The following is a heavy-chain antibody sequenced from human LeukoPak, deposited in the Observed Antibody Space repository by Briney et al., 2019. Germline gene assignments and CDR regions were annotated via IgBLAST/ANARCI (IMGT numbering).Heavy chain of an antibody. V-gene: IGHV4-59*13. CDR2: IYYSGNT. Sequence: SETLSLTCTVSGGSISSYYWSWIRQPPGKGMEWIGYIYYSGNTNYNPSLKSRVTMTVDTSNNQFSLNLRSVTAADTALYYCARYMRDSGTYDFDYWGQGTLVTVSS. CDR1: GGSISSYY. D-gene: IGHD3-3*01. CDR3: ARYMRDSGTYDFDY. J-gene: IGHJ4*02.